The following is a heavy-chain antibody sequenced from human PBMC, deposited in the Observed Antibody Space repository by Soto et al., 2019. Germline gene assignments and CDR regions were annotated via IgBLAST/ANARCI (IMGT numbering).Heavy chain of an antibody. CDR3: ARVPLKTGYDSSGYYFDY. D-gene: IGHD3-22*01. CDR2: IYHSGST. CDR1: GGSISSGGYS. Sequence: PSETLSLTCAVSGGSISSGGYSWSWIRQPPGKGLEWIGYIYHSGSTYYNPSLKSRVTISVDRSKNQFSLKLSSVTAADTAVYYCARVPLKTGYDSSGYYFDYWGQGXLVTVYS. J-gene: IGHJ4*02. V-gene: IGHV4-30-2*01.